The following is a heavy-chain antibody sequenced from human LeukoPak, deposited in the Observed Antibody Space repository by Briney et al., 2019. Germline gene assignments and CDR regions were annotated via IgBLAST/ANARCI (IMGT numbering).Heavy chain of an antibody. Sequence: GGSLRLSCAASGFTFSGFAMSWVRRTPGKGLEWVSGISGSGDNTLYADSVKGRFTISRDNAKNSLYLQMNSLRVEDTAVYYCARDLPLLSAPPYYFDYWGQGTLVTVSS. CDR3: ARDLPLLSAPPYYFDY. J-gene: IGHJ4*02. V-gene: IGHV3-21*01. CDR1: GFTFSGFA. D-gene: IGHD2-15*01. CDR2: ISGSGDNT.